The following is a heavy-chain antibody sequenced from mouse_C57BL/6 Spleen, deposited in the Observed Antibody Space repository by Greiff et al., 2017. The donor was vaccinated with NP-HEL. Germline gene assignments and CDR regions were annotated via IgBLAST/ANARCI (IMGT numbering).Heavy chain of an antibody. CDR1: GFTFSSYA. V-gene: IGHV5-4*01. J-gene: IGHJ3*01. CDR2: ISDGGSYT. D-gene: IGHD3-2*02. Sequence: EVMLVESGGGLVKPGGSLKLSCAASGFTFSSYAMSWVRQTPEKRLEWVATISDGGSYTYYPDNVKGRFTISRDNAKNNLYLQMSHLKSEDTAMYYCAREGSSGPFAYWGQGTLVTVSA. CDR3: AREGSSGPFAY.